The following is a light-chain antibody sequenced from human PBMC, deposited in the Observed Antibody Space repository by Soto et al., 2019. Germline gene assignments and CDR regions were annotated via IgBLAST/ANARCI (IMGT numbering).Light chain of an antibody. CDR2: AAS. CDR1: QGISSY. Sequence: DIQLTQSPSFLCASVGDRVTITCRASQGISSYLAWYQQKPGKAPKLLIYAASTLQSGVPSRFSGSGSATEFTLTISSLQPEDFATYYCQRLNSYPRTFGQGTKLEIK. V-gene: IGKV1-9*01. CDR3: QRLNSYPRT. J-gene: IGKJ2*01.